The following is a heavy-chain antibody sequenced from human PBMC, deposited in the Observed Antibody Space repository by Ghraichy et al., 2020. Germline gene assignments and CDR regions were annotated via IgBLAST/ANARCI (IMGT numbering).Heavy chain of an antibody. J-gene: IGHJ4*02. Sequence: GGSLRLSCAGSEFTLSSKYMSWVRQAPGKGLEWVSIVHNNGATFYAASVKGRFTISRDTSRNMLYLQMNSLRVEDTAVYYCARGWRLHYVDLWGQGTLVTVSS. V-gene: IGHV3-53*01. CDR1: EFTLSSKY. CDR3: ARGWRLHYVDL. D-gene: IGHD4-11*01. CDR2: VHNNGAT.